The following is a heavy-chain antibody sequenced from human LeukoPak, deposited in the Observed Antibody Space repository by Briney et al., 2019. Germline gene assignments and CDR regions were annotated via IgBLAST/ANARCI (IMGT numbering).Heavy chain of an antibody. J-gene: IGHJ6*02. CDR3: ARVGDSSGYYYSYYYYGMDV. CDR1: GGSISSYY. D-gene: IGHD3-22*01. Sequence: SETLSLTCTVSGGSISSYYWSWIRQPPGKGLEWTGYIYYSGSTNYNPSLKSRVTISVDTSKNQFSLKLSSVTAADTAVYYCARVGDSSGYYYSYYYYGMDVWGQGTTVTVSS. V-gene: IGHV4-59*01. CDR2: IYYSGST.